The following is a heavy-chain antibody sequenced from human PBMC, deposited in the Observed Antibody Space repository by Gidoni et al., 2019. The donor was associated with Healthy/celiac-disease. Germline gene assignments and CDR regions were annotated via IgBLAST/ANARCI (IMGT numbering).Heavy chain of an antibody. CDR1: GFTFSSYG. V-gene: IGHV3-30*18. Sequence: QVQLVESGGGVVQHGRSLRLSCAASGFTFSSYGMHWVRQAPGKGLEWVAVISYDGSNKYYADSVKGRFTISRDNSKNTLYLQMNSLRAEDTAVYYCAKDSGDYDILTGSGYCFDYWGQGTLVTVSS. CDR2: ISYDGSNK. D-gene: IGHD3-9*01. CDR3: AKDSGDYDILTGSGYCFDY. J-gene: IGHJ4*02.